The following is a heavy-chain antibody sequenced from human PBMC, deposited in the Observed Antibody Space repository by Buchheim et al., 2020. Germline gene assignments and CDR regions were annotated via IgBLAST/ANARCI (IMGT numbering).Heavy chain of an antibody. CDR2: INSDGSST. V-gene: IGHV3-74*01. D-gene: IGHD1-14*01. CDR3: AQRSARWTGENWFDP. CDR1: GFTFSSYW. J-gene: IGHJ5*02. Sequence: EVQLVESGGGLVQPGGSLRLSCAASGFTFSSYWMHWVRQAPGKGLVWVSRINSDGSSTSYADSVKGRFTISRDNAKNMLYLQMNSLRAEDTAVYYCAQRSARWTGENWFDPWGQGTL.